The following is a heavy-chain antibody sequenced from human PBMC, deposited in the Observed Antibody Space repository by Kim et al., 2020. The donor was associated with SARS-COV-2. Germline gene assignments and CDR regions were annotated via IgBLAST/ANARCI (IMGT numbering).Heavy chain of an antibody. CDR1: GFTFSSYD. Sequence: GGSLRLSCAASGFTFSSYDMHWVRQATGKGLEWVSAIGTAGDTYYPGSVKGRFTISRENAKNSLYLQMNSLRAGDTAVYYCARGLGYCTNGVCYSYGMDVWGQGTTVTVSS. CDR2: IGTAGDT. J-gene: IGHJ6*02. V-gene: IGHV3-13*04. D-gene: IGHD2-8*01. CDR3: ARGLGYCTNGVCYSYGMDV.